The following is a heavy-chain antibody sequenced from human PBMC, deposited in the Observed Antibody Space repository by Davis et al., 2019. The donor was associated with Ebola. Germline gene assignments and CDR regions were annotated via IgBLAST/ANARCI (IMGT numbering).Heavy chain of an antibody. CDR2: INPSRGST. Sequence: ASAQVSCKASAYTFTSYSMHWVRQAPAHGLEWMGIINPSRGSTSYAQKFQGRVTMTRDTSTSTVYMELSSLRSEDTAVYYCARAYQLLRPDWFDPWGQGTLVTVSS. CDR1: AYTFTSYS. V-gene: IGHV1-46*01. CDR3: ARAYQLLRPDWFDP. J-gene: IGHJ5*02. D-gene: IGHD2-2*01.